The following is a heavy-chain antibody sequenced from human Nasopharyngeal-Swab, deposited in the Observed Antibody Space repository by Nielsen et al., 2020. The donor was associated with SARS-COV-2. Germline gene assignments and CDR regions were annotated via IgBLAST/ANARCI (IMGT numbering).Heavy chain of an antibody. CDR2: ISYDGSNK. CDR1: GFTFGDYA. Sequence: GESLKISCTASGFTFGDYAMSWVRQAPGKGLEWVAVISYDGSNKYYADSVKGRFTISRDNAKNSLYLQMNSLRAEDTAVYYCARGVDWLRLPSDYWGQGTLVTVSS. J-gene: IGHJ4*02. CDR3: ARGVDWLRLPSDY. D-gene: IGHD5-12*01. V-gene: IGHV3-30*04.